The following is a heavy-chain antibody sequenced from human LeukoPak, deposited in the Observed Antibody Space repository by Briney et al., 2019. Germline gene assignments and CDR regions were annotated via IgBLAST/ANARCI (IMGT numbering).Heavy chain of an antibody. V-gene: IGHV1-46*01. CDR3: ARGGEVPTIFGVVTTPGRY. CDR1: GYTFTSYY. J-gene: IGHJ4*02. CDR2: INPSGGST. D-gene: IGHD3-3*01. Sequence: GASVKVSCKASGYTFTSYYMLWVRQAPGQGLEWMGIINPSGGSTSYAQKFQGRVTMTRDTSTSTVYMELSSLRSEDTAVYYCARGGEVPTIFGVVTTPGRYWGQGTLVTVSS.